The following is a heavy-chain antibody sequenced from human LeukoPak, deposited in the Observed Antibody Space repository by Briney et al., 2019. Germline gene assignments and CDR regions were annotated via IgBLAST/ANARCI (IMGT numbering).Heavy chain of an antibody. CDR1: GGSISSFF. CDR3: ARQLYCGGDCYCFDY. V-gene: IGHV4-59*08. CDR2: VHSSGST. J-gene: IGHJ4*02. D-gene: IGHD2-21*02. Sequence: SETLSLTCTVSGGSISSFFWSWIRQPPGKGLEWIGYVHSSGSTKYNPSLKSRLIISVDMSKNQFSLKLSSVTAADTAVYYCARQLYCGGDCYCFDYWGRGTLVTVSS.